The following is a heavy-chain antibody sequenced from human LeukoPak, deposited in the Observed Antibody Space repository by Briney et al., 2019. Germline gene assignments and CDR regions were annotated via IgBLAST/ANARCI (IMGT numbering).Heavy chain of an antibody. J-gene: IGHJ5*02. CDR3: ARASERFYSGYDSEGNWFDP. CDR1: GYTFTGYY. D-gene: IGHD5-12*01. V-gene: IGHV1-2*02. CDR2: INPNSGGT. Sequence: ASVKVSCKASGYTFTGYYMHWVRQAPGQGLEWMGWINPNSGGTNYAQKLQGRVTMTTDTSTSTAYMELRSLRSDDTAVYYCARASERFYSGYDSEGNWFDPWGQGTLVTVSS.